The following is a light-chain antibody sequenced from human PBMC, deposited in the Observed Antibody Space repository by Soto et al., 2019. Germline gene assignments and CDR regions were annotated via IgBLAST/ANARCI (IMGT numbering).Light chain of an antibody. Sequence: QSALTQPASVSGAPGQSVTISCTGTSSDVGDYKYVSWYQKHPGRAPKALIYEVSNRPSNVSLHFSGSKSGTTAFLTISGLQADDEADYYCSSFINRSTIVFGSGTKLTVL. CDR1: SSDVGDYKY. CDR3: SSFINRSTIV. CDR2: EVS. V-gene: IGLV2-14*01. J-gene: IGLJ1*01.